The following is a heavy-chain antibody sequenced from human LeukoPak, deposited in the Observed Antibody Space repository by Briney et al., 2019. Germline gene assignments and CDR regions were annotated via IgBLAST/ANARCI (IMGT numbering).Heavy chain of an antibody. J-gene: IGHJ5*02. V-gene: IGHV5-51*01. Sequence: GESLKISCKGSGYSFSSYWIGWVRQMPGKGLEWMGIIYPGDSDTRYSPSFQGQVTISVDKSISTAYLQWSSLKASDTAMYYCVRHLQYGSGWYPSWFDPWGQGTLVTVSS. CDR2: IYPGDSDT. CDR1: GYSFSSYW. CDR3: VRHLQYGSGWYPSWFDP. D-gene: IGHD6-19*01.